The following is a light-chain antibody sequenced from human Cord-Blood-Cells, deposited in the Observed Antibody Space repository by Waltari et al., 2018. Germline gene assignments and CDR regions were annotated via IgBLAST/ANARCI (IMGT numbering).Light chain of an antibody. CDR2: AAS. Sequence: IQLLPSPYCMCAAVGDSVAITCRESQRISSYLNWYQQKPGKAPKLLIYAASSLQSGVPSRFSGSGSGTDFTLTISSLQPEDFATYYCQQSYSTPYTFGQGTKLEIK. CDR1: QRISSY. CDR3: QQSYSTPYT. V-gene: IGKV1-39*01. J-gene: IGKJ2*01.